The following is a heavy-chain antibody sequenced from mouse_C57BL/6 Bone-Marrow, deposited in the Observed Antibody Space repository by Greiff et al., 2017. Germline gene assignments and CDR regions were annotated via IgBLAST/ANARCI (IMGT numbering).Heavy chain of an antibody. CDR1: GFNIKDDY. CDR3: TTPATYYFDY. CDR2: IDPENGDT. J-gene: IGHJ2*01. V-gene: IGHV14-4*01. D-gene: IGHD1-1*01. Sequence: VQLQQSGAELVRPGASVKLSCTASGFNIKDDYMHWVKQRPEQGLEWIGWIDPENGDTEYASKFQGKATITADTSSNTAYLPLSSLTSEDTAVYYCTTPATYYFDYWGQGTTLTVSS.